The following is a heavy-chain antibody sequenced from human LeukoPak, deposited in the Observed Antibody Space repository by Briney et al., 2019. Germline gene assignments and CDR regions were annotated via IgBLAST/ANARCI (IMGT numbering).Heavy chain of an antibody. CDR2: IFPGDSDT. CDR1: GYIFSSYY. V-gene: IGHV5-51*01. CDR3: AGLGYTSSPGDS. J-gene: IGHJ4*02. D-gene: IGHD6-13*01. Sequence: ESLKISCKGSGYIFSSYYIAWVRQVPGKGLECMGSIFPGDSDTKYSPSFQGHVTISVDKSISTAYLQWKSLSDSDTAMYYCAGLGYTSSPGDSWGQGTLVTVSS.